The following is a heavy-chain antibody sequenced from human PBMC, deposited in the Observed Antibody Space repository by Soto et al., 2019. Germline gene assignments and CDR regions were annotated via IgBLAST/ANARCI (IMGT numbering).Heavy chain of an antibody. J-gene: IGHJ4*02. V-gene: IGHV4-4*02. D-gene: IGHD1-7*01. CDR1: GCSFTSNNW. Sequence: TLSLTCAVSGCSFTSNNWWTWVRQPPGQGLEWIGEIYRTGSTNYNPSLKSRVTISLDKSENQFSLKVTSLTAADTAVYYCASRDPGTSVDYWGQGTLVTVSS. CDR3: ASRDPGTSVDY. CDR2: IYRTGST.